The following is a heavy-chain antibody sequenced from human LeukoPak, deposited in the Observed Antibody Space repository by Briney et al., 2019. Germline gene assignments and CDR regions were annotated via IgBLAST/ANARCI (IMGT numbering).Heavy chain of an antibody. D-gene: IGHD3-22*01. CDR2: ITGGGDTT. CDR3: AKVISSGYYYDS. CDR1: GFTFSNYG. J-gene: IGHJ4*02. Sequence: GGPLRLSCAASGFTFSNYGMNWVRQAPGKGLFWVSAITGGGDTTYYSDSVKDRFTISRDNSKNTLFLQMNSLRAEDTALYYCAKVISSGYYYDSWGQGTLVTVSS. V-gene: IGHV3-23*01.